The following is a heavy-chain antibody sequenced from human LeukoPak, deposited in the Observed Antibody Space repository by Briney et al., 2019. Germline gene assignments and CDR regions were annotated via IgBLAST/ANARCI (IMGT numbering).Heavy chain of an antibody. D-gene: IGHD6-13*01. CDR2: ISAYNGNT. V-gene: IGHV1-18*04. Sequence: ASVKVSCKASGYTFTGYYMHWVRQAPGQGLEWMGWISAYNGNTNYAQKLQGRVTMTTDTSTSTAYMELRSLRSDDTAVYYCARIAAAGDNWFDPWGQGTLVTVSS. CDR3: ARIAAAGDNWFDP. CDR1: GYTFTGYY. J-gene: IGHJ5*02.